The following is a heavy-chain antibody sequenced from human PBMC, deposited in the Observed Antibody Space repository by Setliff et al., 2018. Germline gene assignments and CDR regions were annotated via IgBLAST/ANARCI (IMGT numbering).Heavy chain of an antibody. Sequence: GGSLRLSCATSGFTFRDYSLVWGRQAPGKGLEWVSGIVQSSDVVYADSVKGRFIMSRDNSRNTISLQINDLRVEDTATYYCAKDRVPDGIWEFDSWGQGLLVTVSS. J-gene: IGHJ4*02. V-gene: IGHV3-23*01. CDR1: GFTFRDYS. CDR3: AKDRVPDGIWEFDS. D-gene: IGHD1-20*01. CDR2: IVQSSDV.